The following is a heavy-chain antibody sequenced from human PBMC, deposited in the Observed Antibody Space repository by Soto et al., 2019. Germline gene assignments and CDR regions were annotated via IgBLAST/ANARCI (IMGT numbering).Heavy chain of an antibody. CDR2: ISAYNGNT. CDR3: AREYDFWSGYFGF. CDR1: GFTLTSYS. J-gene: IGHJ4*02. D-gene: IGHD3-3*01. V-gene: IGHV1-18*01. Sequence: APVKVSCKASGFTLTSYSISWVRQAPGQGLEWMGWISAYNGNTNYAQKLQGRVTMTTDTSTSTAYMELRSLRSDDTAVYYCAREYDFWSGYFGFWGQGTLVTVSS.